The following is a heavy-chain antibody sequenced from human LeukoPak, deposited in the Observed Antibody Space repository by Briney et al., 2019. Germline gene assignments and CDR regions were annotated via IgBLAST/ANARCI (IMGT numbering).Heavy chain of an antibody. CDR1: GFTFSSYA. CDR3: AKSPYRGGSSWTEFDY. V-gene: IGHV3-66*01. J-gene: IGHJ4*02. D-gene: IGHD6-13*01. CDR2: IYRGGSN. Sequence: GGSLRLSCAASGFTFSSYAMSWVRQAAGKGLEWVSVIYRGGSNYYADSVKGRFTSARDNSKNTLYLQMNSLRAKDTAVYYCAKSPYRGGSSWTEFDYWGQGTLVTVSS.